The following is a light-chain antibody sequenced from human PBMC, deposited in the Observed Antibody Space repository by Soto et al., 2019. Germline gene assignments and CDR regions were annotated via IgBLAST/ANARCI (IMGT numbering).Light chain of an antibody. J-gene: IGLJ1*01. CDR3: CSYGGSTTFYV. V-gene: IGLV2-23*02. CDR1: SRGVGSYDL. Sequence: QSALTQPASGSGSLGQSITISCTGTSRGVGSYDLVSWYQQHPGKVPKFLIYEVKKRPSGVSDRFSGSKSGNTATLTISGLLAEDEADYYCCSYGGSTTFYVFGSGTKVTVL. CDR2: EVK.